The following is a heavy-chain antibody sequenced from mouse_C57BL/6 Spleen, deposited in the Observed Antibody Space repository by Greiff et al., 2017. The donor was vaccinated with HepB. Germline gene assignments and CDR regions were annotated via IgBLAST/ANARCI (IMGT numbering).Heavy chain of an antibody. CDR2: IYPGDGDT. CDR1: GYAFSSYW. J-gene: IGHJ2*01. Sequence: QVQLKQSGAELVKPGASVKISCKASGYAFSSYWLNWVKQRPGKGLEWIGQIYPGDGDTNYNGKFKGKATLTADKSSSTAYMQLSSLTSEDSAVYFCTRSSVYYYGSSPFDYWGQGTTLTVSS. V-gene: IGHV1-80*01. D-gene: IGHD1-1*01. CDR3: TRSSVYYYGSSPFDY.